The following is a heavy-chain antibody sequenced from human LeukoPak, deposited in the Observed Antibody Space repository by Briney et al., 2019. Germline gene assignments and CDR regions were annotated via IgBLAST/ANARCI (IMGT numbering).Heavy chain of an antibody. D-gene: IGHD4-17*01. Sequence: SETLSLTCAVYGGSFSGYYWSWIRQPPGKGLEWIGEINHSGSTNYNPSLKSGVTISVDTSKSQFSLKLSSVTAADTAVYYCARGHDYGDYDYWGQGTLVTVSS. J-gene: IGHJ4*02. V-gene: IGHV4-34*01. CDR3: ARGHDYGDYDY. CDR2: INHSGST. CDR1: GGSFSGYY.